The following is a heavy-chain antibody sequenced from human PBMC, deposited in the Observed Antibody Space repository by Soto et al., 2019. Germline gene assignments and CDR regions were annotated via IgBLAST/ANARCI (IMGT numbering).Heavy chain of an antibody. CDR2: ISWNGAAT. CDR3: ANLPLYGSRFDC. J-gene: IGHJ4*02. Sequence: EVQLVESGGGLVQPGGSLRLSCAASGFTFDDYAIHWVRQAPGKGLEWVSGISWNGAATGYVDSVKGRFSISRDNTKNTLYLHMNSLGSEDTAMYYCANLPLYGSRFDCWGQGTLVTVSS. V-gene: IGHV3-9*01. D-gene: IGHD3-10*01. CDR1: GFTFDDYA.